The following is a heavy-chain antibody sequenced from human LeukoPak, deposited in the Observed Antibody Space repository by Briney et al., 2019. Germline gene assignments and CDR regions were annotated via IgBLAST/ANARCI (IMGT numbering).Heavy chain of an antibody. CDR1: GFTFSSYA. Sequence: GGPLRLSCAASGFTFSSYAMHWVRQAPGKGLEWVAVISYDGSNKYYADSVKGRFTISRDNSKNTLYLQMNSLRAEDTAVYYCARDNETPLRFLEWFQPHYYYYYGMDVWGQGTTVTVSS. CDR2: ISYDGSNK. J-gene: IGHJ6*02. V-gene: IGHV3-30-3*01. D-gene: IGHD3-3*01. CDR3: ARDNETPLRFLEWFQPHYYYYYGMDV.